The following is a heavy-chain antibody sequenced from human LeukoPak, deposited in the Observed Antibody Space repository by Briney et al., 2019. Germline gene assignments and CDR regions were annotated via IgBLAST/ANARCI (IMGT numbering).Heavy chain of an antibody. J-gene: IGHJ4*02. CDR2: ISLNDGST. Sequence: HLGGCLRLSCAASGFTSSNYAMGWVRQAPGKGLEWVSVISLNDGSTYYADSVRGRFTISRDNSKNTLFLQMNGLRAEDTAIYYCAKAMTSSAYYFDTSGQGKLFTVSS. D-gene: IGHD3-9*01. CDR1: GFTSSNYA. V-gene: IGHV3-23*01. CDR3: AKAMTSSAYYFDT.